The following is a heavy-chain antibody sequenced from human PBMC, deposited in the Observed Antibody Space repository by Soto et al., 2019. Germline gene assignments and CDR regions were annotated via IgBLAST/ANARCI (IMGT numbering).Heavy chain of an antibody. D-gene: IGHD5-18*01. CDR2: LYWDDDK. CDR3: AHRGYMYGNWDHGYFDY. Sequence: QITLKESGPTRVRPTQTLALTCTFSGFSLTTSGVGVGWIRKTPGKALEWLAVLYWDDDKRYSPSLKSRLTSTKDTSKNQVVLTMADMDPVDTATYFCAHRGYMYGNWDHGYFDYWGQGTLVTVSS. CDR1: GFSLTTSGVG. V-gene: IGHV2-5*02. J-gene: IGHJ4*02.